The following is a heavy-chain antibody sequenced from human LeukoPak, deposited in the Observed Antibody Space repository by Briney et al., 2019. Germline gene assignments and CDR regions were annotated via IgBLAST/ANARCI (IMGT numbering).Heavy chain of an antibody. V-gene: IGHV4-39*01. CDR3: ARSFGYSYGPLDY. D-gene: IGHD5-18*01. Sequence: SETLSLTCTVSGGSISSSSYFWGWIRQPPGKGLEWIGSIYYSGSTYYNSSLKSRVTISVDTSKNQFSLKLSSVTAADTAVYYCARSFGYSYGPLDYWGQGTPVTVSS. CDR1: GGSISSSSYF. J-gene: IGHJ4*02. CDR2: IYYSGST.